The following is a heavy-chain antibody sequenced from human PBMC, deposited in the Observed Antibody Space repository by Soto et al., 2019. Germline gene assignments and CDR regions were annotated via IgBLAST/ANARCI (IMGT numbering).Heavy chain of an antibody. J-gene: IGHJ4*02. D-gene: IGHD5-18*01. CDR3: AREGDQYSYGKKPFDY. V-gene: IGHV3-33*01. CDR1: GFTFSSYG. Sequence: QVQLVESGGGVVQPGRSLRLSCAASGFTFSSYGMHWVRQAPGKGLEWVAVIWYDGSKKYYADSVKGRFTISRDNSKNTMYLQMNSLRDEDTAVYYCAREGDQYSYGKKPFDYLGQGTLVTVSS. CDR2: IWYDGSKK.